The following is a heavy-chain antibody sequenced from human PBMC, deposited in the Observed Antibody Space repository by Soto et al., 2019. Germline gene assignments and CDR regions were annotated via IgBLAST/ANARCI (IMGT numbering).Heavy chain of an antibody. CDR3: ARDHGMFLSYYYYGMDV. J-gene: IGHJ6*02. V-gene: IGHV3-23*01. Sequence: GGSLRLSCAASGFPFSDHAMHWVRQTPGKGLEWVSAITGRGDSTYYADSVKGRFTISRDNSKSTVYLQMNNLRGEDSAVYYCARDHGMFLSYYYYGMDVWGQGTTVTVSS. CDR2: ITGRGDST. D-gene: IGHD3-10*02. CDR1: GFPFSDHA.